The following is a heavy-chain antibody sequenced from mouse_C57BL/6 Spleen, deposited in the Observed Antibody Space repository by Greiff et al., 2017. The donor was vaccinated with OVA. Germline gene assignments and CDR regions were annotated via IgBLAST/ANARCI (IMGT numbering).Heavy chain of an antibody. CDR1: GYAFSSSW. D-gene: IGHD1-1*01. V-gene: IGHV1-82*01. CDR3: APFITTVEYFDV. J-gene: IGHJ1*03. Sequence: QVQLQQSGPELVKPGASVKISCKASGYAFSSSWMNWVKQRPGKGLEWIGRIYPGDGDTNYNGKFKGKATLTADKSSSTAYMQLSSLTSEDSAVYFCAPFITTVEYFDVWGTGTTVTVSS. CDR2: IYPGDGDT.